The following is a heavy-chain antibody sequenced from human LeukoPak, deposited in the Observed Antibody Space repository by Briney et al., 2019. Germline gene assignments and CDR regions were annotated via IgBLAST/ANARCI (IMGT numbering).Heavy chain of an antibody. Sequence: SVKVSCKASGGTFSSYAISWVRQAPGQGLEWMGGIIPIFGTANYAQKFQGRVTITADESTSTAYMELSSLRSEDTAVYYCARDLSRGSTYFDYWGQGTLVTVSS. J-gene: IGHJ4*02. CDR1: GGTFSSYA. D-gene: IGHD1-26*01. CDR3: ARDLSRGSTYFDY. V-gene: IGHV1-69*13. CDR2: IIPIFGTA.